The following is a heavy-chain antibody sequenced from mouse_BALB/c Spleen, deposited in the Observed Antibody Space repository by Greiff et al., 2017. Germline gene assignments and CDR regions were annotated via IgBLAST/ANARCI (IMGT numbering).Heavy chain of an antibody. CDR1: GFNIKDTY. Sequence: VQLQQSGAELVKPGASVKLSCTASGFNIKDTYMHWVKQRPEQGLEWIGRIDPANGNTKYDPKFQGKATITADTSSNTAYLQLSSLTSEDSAVYYCTREEGTTVVADYAMDYWGQGTSVTVSS. J-gene: IGHJ4*01. D-gene: IGHD1-1*01. CDR3: TREEGTTVVADYAMDY. V-gene: IGHV14-3*02. CDR2: IDPANGNT.